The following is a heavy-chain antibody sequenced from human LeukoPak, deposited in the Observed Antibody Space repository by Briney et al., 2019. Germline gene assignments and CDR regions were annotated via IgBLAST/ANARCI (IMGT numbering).Heavy chain of an antibody. CDR1: GFTFSDYN. D-gene: IGHD6-13*01. J-gene: IGHJ4*02. Sequence: GGSLRLSCAASGFTFSDYNMNWVRQSPEKGLEWVSSITSGTTYIYYADSVRGRFTISRDNAKNSLYLQMNSLRAEDTAVYYCAREKVAAAGILDYWGQGTLVTVSS. V-gene: IGHV3-21*01. CDR3: AREKVAAAGILDY. CDR2: ITSGTTYI.